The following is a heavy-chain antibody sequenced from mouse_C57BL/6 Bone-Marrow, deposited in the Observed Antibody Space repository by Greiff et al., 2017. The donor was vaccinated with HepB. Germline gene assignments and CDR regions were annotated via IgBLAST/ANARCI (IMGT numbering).Heavy chain of an antibody. CDR1: GFTFSNYW. Sequence: EVKLMESGGGLVQPGGSMKLSCVASGFTFSNYWMNWVRQSPEKGLEWVAQIRLKSDNYATHYAESVKGRFTISRNDSKSSVYLQMNNLRAEDTGIYYCTALLSMDYWGQGTSVTVSS. J-gene: IGHJ4*01. V-gene: IGHV6-3*01. D-gene: IGHD1-1*01. CDR3: TALLSMDY. CDR2: IRLKSDNYAT.